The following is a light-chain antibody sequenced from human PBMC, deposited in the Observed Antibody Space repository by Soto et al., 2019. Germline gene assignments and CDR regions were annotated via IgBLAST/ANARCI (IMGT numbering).Light chain of an antibody. CDR1: QSIRDY. V-gene: IGKV1-39*01. CDR3: QQTFGIFPWT. CDR2: AAS. Sequence: DIQMTQSPSSLSASFVDRVTITCXSSQSIRDYLNWYRHKPGMAPQLLIYAASNLQTGVPSRFSGSGSGTEFTLTIASLQPEDFATYYCQQTFGIFPWTFGQGDQGGYQ. J-gene: IGKJ1*01.